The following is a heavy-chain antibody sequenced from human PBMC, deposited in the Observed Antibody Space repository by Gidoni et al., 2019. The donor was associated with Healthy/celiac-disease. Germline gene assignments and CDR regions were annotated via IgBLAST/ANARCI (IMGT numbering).Heavy chain of an antibody. CDR3: ARGRYYGSGSYYYY. D-gene: IGHD3-10*01. J-gene: IGHJ4*02. CDR2: INHSGST. V-gene: IGHV4-34*01. Sequence: QVQLQQWGAGLLKPSETLSLTCAVYGGSFSGYYWSWIRQPPGKGLEWIGEINHSGSTNHNPSLKSRVTISVDTSKNQFSLKLSSVTAADTAVYYCARGRYYGSGSYYYYWGQGTLVTVSS. CDR1: GGSFSGYY.